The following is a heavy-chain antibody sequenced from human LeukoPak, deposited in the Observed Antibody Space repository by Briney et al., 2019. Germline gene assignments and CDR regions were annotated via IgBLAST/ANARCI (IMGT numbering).Heavy chain of an antibody. CDR3: ARDSRYYDSSGYYYQWGAFDI. CDR1: GYTFTSYA. V-gene: IGHV1-69*13. J-gene: IGHJ3*02. CDR2: IIPIFGTA. Sequence: SVKVSCKASGYTFTSYAMNWVRQAPGQGLEWMGGIIPIFGTANYAQKFQGRVTITADESTSTAYMELSSLRSEDTAVYYCARDSRYYDSSGYYYQWGAFDIWGQGTMVTVSS. D-gene: IGHD3-22*01.